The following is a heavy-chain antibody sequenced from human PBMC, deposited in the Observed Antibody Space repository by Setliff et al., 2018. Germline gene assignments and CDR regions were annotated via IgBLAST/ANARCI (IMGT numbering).Heavy chain of an antibody. J-gene: IGHJ3*01. V-gene: IGHV1-2*02. D-gene: IGHD2-2*01. CDR3: ARFGGSCSSSSCYASDL. CDR2: INPNSGDT. Sequence: ASVKVSCKASGNTFTGYYIHWLRQAPGQGLEWMGCINPNSGDTTFAQKFQGRVTMTTDTSTSTAYMELTSLTSDDTAVYFCARFGGSCSSSSCYASDLWGQGTMVTVSS. CDR1: GNTFTGYY.